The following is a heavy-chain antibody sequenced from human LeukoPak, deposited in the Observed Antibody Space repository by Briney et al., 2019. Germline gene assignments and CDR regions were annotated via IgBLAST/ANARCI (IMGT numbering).Heavy chain of an antibody. D-gene: IGHD6-13*01. CDR3: ARRGGSTWYNFFDP. Sequence: AGGSLRLSCAASGFTFRNAWMSWVRQAPGKGLEWVANIKQDGSEKYYVDSVKGRFTISRDNAKNSLFLQMNSLRAEDTAMYYCARRGGSTWYNFFDPWGQGTLVTVSS. CDR2: IKQDGSEK. J-gene: IGHJ5*02. CDR1: GFTFRNAW. V-gene: IGHV3-7*03.